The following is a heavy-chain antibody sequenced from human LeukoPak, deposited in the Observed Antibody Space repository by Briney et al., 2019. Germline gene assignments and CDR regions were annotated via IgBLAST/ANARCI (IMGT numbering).Heavy chain of an antibody. CDR1: GYTFTGYY. CDR3: ARGRQLDPDAFDI. CDR2: INPNSGGT. Sequence: ASVNVSCKASGYTFTGYYMHWVRQAPGQGLEWMGWINPNSGGTNYAKKFQGRVTMTRDTSISTAYMELSRLRSDDTAVYYCARGRQLDPDAFDIWGQGTMVTVSS. J-gene: IGHJ3*02. V-gene: IGHV1-2*02. D-gene: IGHD1-1*01.